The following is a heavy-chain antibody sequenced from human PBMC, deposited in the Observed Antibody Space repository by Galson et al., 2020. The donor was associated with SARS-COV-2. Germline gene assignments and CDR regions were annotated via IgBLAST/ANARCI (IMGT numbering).Heavy chain of an antibody. J-gene: IGHJ4*02. CDR1: YW. V-gene: IGHV3-7*01. CDR3: ARILPSGYYDH. D-gene: IGHD1-1*01. Sequence: YWMTWVRQPPGRGLEWVAYIHRDGTQEDYVDSARGRFTISRDNVESSVYLQMNSLRAEDTAVYYCARILPSGYYDHWGQGTLVTVSS. CDR2: IHRDGTQE.